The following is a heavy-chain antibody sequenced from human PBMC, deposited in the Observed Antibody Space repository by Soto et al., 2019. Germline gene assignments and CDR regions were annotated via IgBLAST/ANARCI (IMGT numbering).Heavy chain of an antibody. Sequence: ASVKVSCRASGYTFTGYYMHWVRQAPGQGLEWMGWINPKSGGTNYAEKFQGWVTMTRDTSISAAYMELNRLTSDDSAMYYCATQRVDGDYGAFDYFGQGTLVTVCS. CDR2: INPKSGGT. V-gene: IGHV1-2*04. CDR1: GYTFTGYY. CDR3: ATQRVDGDYGAFDY. J-gene: IGHJ4*02. D-gene: IGHD4-17*01.